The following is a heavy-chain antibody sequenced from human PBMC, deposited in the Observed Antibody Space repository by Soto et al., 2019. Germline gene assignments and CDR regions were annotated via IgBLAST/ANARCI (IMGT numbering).Heavy chain of an antibody. CDR2: INHVGST. CDR3: APARITMVRGVIIPAKYFQH. Sequence: PMSLTCAVYGGSFRGYYSSWIRQPPGTVLEWIGDINHVGSTNDNPSLNSRVTIPVDTSKNQFSLKLSSVTAADLAVYYSAPARITMVRGVIIPAKYFQHRGQRTRVTVSS. V-gene: IGHV4-34*01. D-gene: IGHD3-10*01. CDR1: GGSFRGYY. J-gene: IGHJ1*01.